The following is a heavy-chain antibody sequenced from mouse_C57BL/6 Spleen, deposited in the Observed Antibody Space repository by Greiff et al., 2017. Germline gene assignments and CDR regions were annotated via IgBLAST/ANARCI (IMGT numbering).Heavy chain of an antibody. V-gene: IGHV1-77*01. Sequence: VQLQQSGAELVKPGASVKISCKASGYTFTDYYINWVKQRPGQGLEWIGKLGPGRGSPYYNEKFKGKDTLTADKSSSTAYMQLSCLTSEDSAVYFCARDYLYAMDYWGQGTSVTVSS. CDR3: ARDYLYAMDY. J-gene: IGHJ4*01. CDR1: GYTFTDYY. CDR2: LGPGRGSP. D-gene: IGHD5-5*01.